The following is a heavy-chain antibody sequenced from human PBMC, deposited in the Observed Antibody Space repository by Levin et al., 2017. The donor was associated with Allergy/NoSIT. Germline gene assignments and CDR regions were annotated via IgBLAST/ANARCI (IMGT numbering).Heavy chain of an antibody. D-gene: IGHD3-22*01. Sequence: SETLSLTCAVYGGSFSVHYWTWIRQPPGKGLEWIGEINHSGSTNYNPSLKSRVTISVDTSKKQFSLKLSSVTAADTAVYYCARGGGYSDSSGYDYWGQGTLVTVSS. J-gene: IGHJ4*02. CDR3: ARGGGYSDSSGYDY. V-gene: IGHV4-34*01. CDR1: GGSFSVHY. CDR2: INHSGST.